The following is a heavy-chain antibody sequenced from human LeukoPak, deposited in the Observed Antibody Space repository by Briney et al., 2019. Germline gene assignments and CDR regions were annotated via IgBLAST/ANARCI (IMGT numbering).Heavy chain of an antibody. Sequence: ASVKVSCKASGYTFTSYDINWVRQATGQGLEWLGWMNPNSGNTGYAQNFQGRVTMTRDTSIDTAYMELTSLRYEDTAVYYCARDYYGSKSSSFDPWGQGTLVTVSS. V-gene: IGHV1-8*01. CDR2: MNPNSGNT. CDR3: ARDYYGSKSSSFDP. D-gene: IGHD3-10*01. CDR1: GYTFTSYD. J-gene: IGHJ5*02.